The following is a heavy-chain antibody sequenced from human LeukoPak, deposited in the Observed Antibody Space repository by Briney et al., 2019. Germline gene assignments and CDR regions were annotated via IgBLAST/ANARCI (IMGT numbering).Heavy chain of an antibody. CDR1: GGSISSYY. CDR2: IYYSGSA. D-gene: IGHD1-1*01. V-gene: IGHV4-59*01. CDR3: ARGRVSSSTWYSTYYYYFYMDV. Sequence: SETLSLTCTVSGGSISSYYWSWIRQPPGKGLEWVGYIYYSGSANYNTSLKRGVTISVDMSKNQFSLKLSSVTAADTAVYFCARGRVSSSTWYSTYYYYFYMDVWGKGTTVTVS. J-gene: IGHJ6*03.